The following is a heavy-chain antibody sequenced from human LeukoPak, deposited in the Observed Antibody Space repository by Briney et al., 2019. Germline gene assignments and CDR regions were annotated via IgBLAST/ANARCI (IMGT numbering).Heavy chain of an antibody. CDR3: TRHVMGVGATDYFDY. V-gene: IGHV3-73*01. D-gene: IGHD1-26*01. J-gene: IGHJ4*02. CDR1: GFTFSSYG. CDR2: IRSKANSYAT. Sequence: GGSLRLSCAASGFTFSSYGMHWVGQAPGKGLEGVGRIRSKANSYATAYAASVKGRFTISRDDSKNTAYLQMNSLKTEDTAVYYCTRHVMGVGATDYFDYWGQGTLVTVSS.